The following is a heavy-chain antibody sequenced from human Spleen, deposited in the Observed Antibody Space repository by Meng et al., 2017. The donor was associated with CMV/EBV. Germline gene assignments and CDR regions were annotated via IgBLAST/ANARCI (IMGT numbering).Heavy chain of an antibody. Sequence: LRLSCTVSGGSINSGDYYWSWIRQPPGKALEWIGYIYYTGSTYYNPSLKSRITISVDTSKNQFSLNLTSVTAADTAVYFCARDRITKTSLDYWGQGTLVTVSS. V-gene: IGHV4-30-4*08. CDR1: GGSINSGDYY. CDR3: ARDRITKTSLDY. J-gene: IGHJ4*02. D-gene: IGHD1-14*01. CDR2: IYYTGST.